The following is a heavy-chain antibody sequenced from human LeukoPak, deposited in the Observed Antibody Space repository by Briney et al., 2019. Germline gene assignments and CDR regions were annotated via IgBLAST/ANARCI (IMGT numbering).Heavy chain of an antibody. J-gene: IGHJ4*02. Sequence: GGSLRLSCAASGFTFNTYTMNWVRQAPGKGLEWVSAISGRGDGTYYADFVKGRFTISRDNSKNTLFLQMNSLRVEDTATYYCAKGTERYREVSSFGSWGRGTLVAVSS. CDR3: AKGTERYREVSSFGS. CDR2: ISGRGDGT. CDR1: GFTFNTYT. D-gene: IGHD3-10*01. V-gene: IGHV3-23*01.